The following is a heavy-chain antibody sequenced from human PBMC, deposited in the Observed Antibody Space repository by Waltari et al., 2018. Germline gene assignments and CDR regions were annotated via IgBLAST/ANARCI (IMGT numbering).Heavy chain of an antibody. V-gene: IGHV4-4*07. Sequence: QVQLQESGPGLVKTSETLSLTCTVSGGHISTSYWTWPRQPAGKGLEWIGRINTGGNTNHNPSLKSRVTMSVDTSKNQFSLTLSSVTAADTAVYYCAREVGGSRWFDPWGQGTLVTVSS. CDR2: INTGGNT. CDR1: GGHISTSY. D-gene: IGHD3-16*01. CDR3: AREVGGSRWFDP. J-gene: IGHJ5*02.